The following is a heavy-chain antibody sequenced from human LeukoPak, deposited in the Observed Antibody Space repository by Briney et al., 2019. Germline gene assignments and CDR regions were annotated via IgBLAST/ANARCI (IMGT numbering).Heavy chain of an antibody. CDR3: ATVWSSLDSSSYFDY. V-gene: IGHV1-24*01. D-gene: IGHD6-6*01. CDR1: GYTLTELS. Sequence: ASVKVSCKVSGYTLTELSMHWVRQAPGKGLEWMGGFDPEDGETIYAQKFQGRVTMTEDTSTDTAYMELSSLRSEDTAVYYCATVWSSLDSSSYFDYWGQGTLVTVSS. CDR2: FDPEDGET. J-gene: IGHJ4*02.